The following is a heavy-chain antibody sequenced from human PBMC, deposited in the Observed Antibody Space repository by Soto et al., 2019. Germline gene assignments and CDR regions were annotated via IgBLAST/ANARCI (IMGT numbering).Heavy chain of an antibody. J-gene: IGHJ4*02. CDR3: AKDITMIVVVITTSGFDY. CDR2: ISYDGSNK. CDR1: GFTFSSYG. D-gene: IGHD3-22*01. Sequence: GGSLRLSCAASGFTFSSYGMHWVRQAPGKGLEWVAVISYDGSNKYYADSVKGRFTISRDNSKNTLYLQMNSLRAEDTAVYYCAKDITMIVVVITTSGFDYWGPGTLVTVSS. V-gene: IGHV3-30*18.